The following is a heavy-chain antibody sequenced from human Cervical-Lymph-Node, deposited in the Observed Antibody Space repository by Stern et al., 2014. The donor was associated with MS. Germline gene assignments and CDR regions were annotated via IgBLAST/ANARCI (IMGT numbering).Heavy chain of an antibody. CDR2: IWHDGSIK. J-gene: IGHJ6*02. CDR3: ARGGLWGAYAPMDV. V-gene: IGHV3-33*01. D-gene: IGHD3-16*01. CDR1: GFTFSSYG. Sequence: QVQLVESGGGVVQPGRSLRLSCAASGFTFSSYGMHWARQAPGTGLEGVTVIWHDGSIKQYADSVMGRFTISKDNDRSTLHLQMNSLRAEDTAVYYCARGGLWGAYAPMDVWGQGTTVTVSS.